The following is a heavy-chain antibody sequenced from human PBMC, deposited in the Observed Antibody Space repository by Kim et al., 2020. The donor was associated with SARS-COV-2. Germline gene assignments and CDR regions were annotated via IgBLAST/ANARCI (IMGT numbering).Heavy chain of an antibody. V-gene: IGHV3-48*02. J-gene: IGHJ4*02. Sequence: RCYADSVRGRLTISRDNARNSLYLQRSSRGDEDTAVYYCAKDRSYLCDYWGQGTLVTASS. CDR2: R. D-gene: IGHD1-26*01. CDR3: AKDRSYLCDY.